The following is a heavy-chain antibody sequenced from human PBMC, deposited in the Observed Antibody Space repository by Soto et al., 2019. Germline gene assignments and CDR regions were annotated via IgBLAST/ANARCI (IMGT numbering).Heavy chain of an antibody. CDR3: AKGVRSSSCYACFDY. V-gene: IGHV3-23*01. Sequence: EVKLLESGGGLVQPGGSLRLSCAASGITVSNNAMSWVRQAPGKGLEWVSGISGGGGSTFYADSVKGRFTISRDNSKSTLSLQMDRLRAEDTAVYYCAKGVRSSSCYACFDYWGQGTLVTVSS. J-gene: IGHJ4*02. CDR2: ISGGGGST. D-gene: IGHD2-2*01. CDR1: GITVSNNA.